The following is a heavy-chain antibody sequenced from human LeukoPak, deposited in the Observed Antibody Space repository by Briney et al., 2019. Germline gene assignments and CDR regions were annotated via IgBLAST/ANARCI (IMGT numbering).Heavy chain of an antibody. Sequence: GGSLRLSCAASGCTFSTFSRNWVRQAPGKGLEGVSSISGRSNYIFYADSVKGRFTISRDNAENSLYLLLTSLRVEDTAVYYCARGSTLGSCTSSSCHKWFDPWGQGTLVTVSS. D-gene: IGHD2-2*01. CDR3: ARGSTLGSCTSSSCHKWFDP. CDR1: GCTFSTFS. CDR2: ISGRSNYI. J-gene: IGHJ5*02. V-gene: IGHV3-21*01.